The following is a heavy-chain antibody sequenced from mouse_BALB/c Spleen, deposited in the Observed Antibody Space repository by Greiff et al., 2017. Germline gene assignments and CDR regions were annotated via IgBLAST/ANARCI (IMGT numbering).Heavy chain of an antibody. D-gene: IGHD2-2*01. J-gene: IGHJ3*01. CDR2: ISSGGST. Sequence: EVKLVESGGDLVKPGGSLKLSCAASGFTFSSYAMSWVRQTPEKRLEWVASISSGGSTYYPDSVKGRFTISRDNARNILYLQMSSLRSEDTAMYYCARGRGDGYDGFADWGQGTLVTVSA. CDR1: GFTFSSYA. V-gene: IGHV5-6-5*01. CDR3: ARGRGDGYDGFAD.